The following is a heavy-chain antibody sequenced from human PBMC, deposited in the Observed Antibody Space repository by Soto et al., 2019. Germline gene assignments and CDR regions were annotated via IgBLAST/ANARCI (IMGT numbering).Heavy chain of an antibody. CDR3: ARESRFGELTYYYYGMDV. CDR2: IYYSGST. D-gene: IGHD3-10*01. Sequence: PSETLSLTCTVSGGSISSGDYYWSWIRQPPGKGLEWIGYIYYSGSTYYNPSLNSRVTIPVDTSKNQFSLKLSSVTAADTAVYYCARESRFGELTYYYYGMDVWGQGTTVTVSS. V-gene: IGHV4-30-4*01. CDR1: GGSISSGDYY. J-gene: IGHJ6*02.